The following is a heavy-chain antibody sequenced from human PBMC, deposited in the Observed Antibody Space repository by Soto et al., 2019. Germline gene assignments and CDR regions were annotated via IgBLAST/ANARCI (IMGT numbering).Heavy chain of an antibody. CDR2: IYYSGST. V-gene: IGHV4-31*03. Sequence: QVQLQESGPGLVKPSQTLSLTCTVSGGSISSGGYYWSWIRQHPGKGLEWIGYIYYSGSTYYNPSLKRRVTISVDTSKNQFSLKLSSVTAADTAVYYCAREREVVVAATQYNWFDPWGQGTLVTVSS. J-gene: IGHJ5*02. D-gene: IGHD2-15*01. CDR1: GGSISSGGYY. CDR3: AREREVVVAATQYNWFDP.